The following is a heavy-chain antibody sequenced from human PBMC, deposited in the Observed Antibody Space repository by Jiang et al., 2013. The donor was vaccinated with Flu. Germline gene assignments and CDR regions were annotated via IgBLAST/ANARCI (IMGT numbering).Heavy chain of an antibody. J-gene: IGHJ4*02. CDR3: ASGAPLGVWFGEPKARGPFDY. V-gene: IGHV4-34*01. Sequence: LLKPSETLSLTCAVYGGSFSGYYWSWIRQPPGKGLEWIGEINHSGSTNYNPSLKSRVTISVDTSKNQFXLKLSSVTAADTAVYYCASGAPLGVWFGEPKARGPFDYWGQGTLVTVSS. D-gene: IGHD3-10*01. CDR2: INHSGST. CDR1: GGSFSGYY.